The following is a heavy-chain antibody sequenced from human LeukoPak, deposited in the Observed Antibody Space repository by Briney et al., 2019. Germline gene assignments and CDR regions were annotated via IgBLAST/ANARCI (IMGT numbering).Heavy chain of an antibody. CDR2: INPNSGGT. D-gene: IGHD3-22*01. Sequence: ASVKVSCKASGYTFTGSYMHWVRQAPGQGLEWMGWINPNSGGTNYAQKFQGRVTMTRDTSISTAYMELSRLRSDDTAVYYCASGADSSASNSYYCMDVWGKGATVTVSS. V-gene: IGHV1-2*02. J-gene: IGHJ6*03. CDR3: ASGADSSASNSYYCMDV. CDR1: GYTFTGSY.